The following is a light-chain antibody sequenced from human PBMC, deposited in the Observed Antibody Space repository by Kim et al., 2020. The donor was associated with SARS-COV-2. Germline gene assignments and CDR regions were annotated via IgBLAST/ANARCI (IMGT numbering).Light chain of an antibody. V-gene: IGKV1-16*01. J-gene: IGKJ2*01. CDR3: QQYDSYPLA. Sequence: TRRVSQDYRQDLAHYQQKPGQAPKHLMRAASNLESGFPSRFTGTGAGTDFTLTISSLPPEDVATYNCQQYDSYPLAFGPGTKLDIK. CDR1: QDYRQD. CDR2: AAS.